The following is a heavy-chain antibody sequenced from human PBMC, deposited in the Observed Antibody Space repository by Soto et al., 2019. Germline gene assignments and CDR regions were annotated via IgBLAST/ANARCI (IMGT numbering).Heavy chain of an antibody. D-gene: IGHD6-6*01. CDR2: MNPNSGNT. Sequence: QVQLVQSGAEVKKPGASVKVSCKASGYTFTSYDINRVRQATGQGLEWMGWMNPNSGNTGYAQKFQGRVTMTRNTSISTAYMELSSLRSEDTAVYYCARGIRSIAARRGPVDYYYYMDVWGKGTTVTVSS. V-gene: IGHV1-8*01. CDR1: GYTFTSYD. CDR3: ARGIRSIAARRGPVDYYYYMDV. J-gene: IGHJ6*03.